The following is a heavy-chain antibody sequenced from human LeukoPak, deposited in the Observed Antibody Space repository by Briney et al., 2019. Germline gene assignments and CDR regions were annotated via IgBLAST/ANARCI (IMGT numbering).Heavy chain of an antibody. CDR3: ARGGILGDYFRDFIRPVVTPGIDY. D-gene: IGHD4-23*01. CDR1: GYTFTGYY. J-gene: IGHJ4*02. V-gene: IGHV1-2*02. Sequence: ASVKVSCKASGYTFTGYYMHWVRQAPGQGLEWMGWINPNSGGTNYAQKFQGRVTMTRDTSISTAYMELSRLRSDDTAVYYCARGGILGDYFRDFIRPVVTPGIDYWGQGTLVTVSS. CDR2: INPNSGGT.